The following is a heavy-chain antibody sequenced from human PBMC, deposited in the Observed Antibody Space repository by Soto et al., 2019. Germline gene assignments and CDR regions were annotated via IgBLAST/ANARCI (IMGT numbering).Heavy chain of an antibody. J-gene: IGHJ5*02. CDR2: MYYNGKI. Sequence: PSETLSLTCNVSGGSISNYYWTWIRQSPEKGLEWIGYMYYNGKINYNPSLKSRVTISIDTSKNQFSLTLKSVTAADTAVYYCASGGNWFDPWGQGVLVTVSS. D-gene: IGHD3-16*01. CDR1: GGSISNYY. V-gene: IGHV4-59*01. CDR3: ASGGNWFDP.